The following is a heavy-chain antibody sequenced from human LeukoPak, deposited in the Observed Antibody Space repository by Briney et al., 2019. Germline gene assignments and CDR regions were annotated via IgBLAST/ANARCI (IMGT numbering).Heavy chain of an antibody. Sequence: SETLSLTCTISGGSVSGYYWSWIRQPPGKGLEWIGEINHSGSTNYNPSLKSRVTISVDTSKNQFSLKLSSVTAADTAVYYCARDGRFPPEVLPRYFDYWGQGTLVTVSS. D-gene: IGHD1-26*01. CDR3: ARDGRFPPEVLPRYFDY. V-gene: IGHV4-34*01. J-gene: IGHJ4*02. CDR2: INHSGST. CDR1: GGSVSGYY.